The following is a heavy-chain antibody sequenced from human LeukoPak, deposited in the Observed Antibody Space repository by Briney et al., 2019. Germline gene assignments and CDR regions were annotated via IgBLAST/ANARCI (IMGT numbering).Heavy chain of an antibody. CDR1: GFTFSSYA. CDR2: ISSNGGST. Sequence: GRSLRLSCSASGFTFSSYAMHWVRQAPGKGLEYVSAISSNGGSTYYADSVKGRFSISRDNSKNTLYLQMSSLRAEDTAVYYCVKSLVGATENWGQGTLVTVSS. J-gene: IGHJ4*02. V-gene: IGHV3-64D*06. CDR3: VKSLVGATEN. D-gene: IGHD1-26*01.